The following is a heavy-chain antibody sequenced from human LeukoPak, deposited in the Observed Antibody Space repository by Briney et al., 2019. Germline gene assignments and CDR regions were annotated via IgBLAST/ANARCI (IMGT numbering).Heavy chain of an antibody. J-gene: IGHJ4*02. V-gene: IGHV3-21*01. Sequence: GGSLTLSCAVSGFTFSRFSMTWVRQAPGKGLEWVSSISSSSSYIYYRDSVKGRFTISRDNAKNSLYLQMHSLRAEDTAVYYCALVGATSWAPLDYWGQGTLVTVSS. CDR3: ALVGATSWAPLDY. CDR2: ISSSSSYI. D-gene: IGHD1-26*01. CDR1: GFTFSRFS.